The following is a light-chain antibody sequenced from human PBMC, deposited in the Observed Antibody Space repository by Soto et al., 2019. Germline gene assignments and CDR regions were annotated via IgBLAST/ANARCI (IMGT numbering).Light chain of an antibody. CDR3: FSKISGSVYG. CDR2: DVN. V-gene: IGLV2-14*01. J-gene: IGLJ1*01. CDR1: NTDLGVYGY. Sequence: QSVLTQPASVSGSFGQSITISCSGPNTDLGVYGYVSWYQHHPGKAPKLLIYDVNNRPSGISDRFSGSKSGDTASLTISGPQAEDEADYFCFSKISGSVYGFGTGTKV.